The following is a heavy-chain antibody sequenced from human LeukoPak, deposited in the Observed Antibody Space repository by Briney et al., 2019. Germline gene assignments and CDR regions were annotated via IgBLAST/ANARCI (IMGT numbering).Heavy chain of an antibody. D-gene: IGHD1-7*01. V-gene: IGHV3-23*01. J-gene: IGHJ5*01. CDR2: IRGSGGRT. CDR1: GFTFSSYA. Sequence: HPGGSLRLSCASSGFTFSSYAMSWVRQAPGKGLEWVSAIRGSGGRTYYADSVKGRFTISRDNAKNTPYLQMNSPRAEDTAVYYCARDRGRTNYGDNNWFDSWGQGTLVTVSS. CDR3: ARDRGRTNYGDNNWFDS.